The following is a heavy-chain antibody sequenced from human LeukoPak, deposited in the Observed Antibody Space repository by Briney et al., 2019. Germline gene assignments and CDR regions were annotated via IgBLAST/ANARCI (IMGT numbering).Heavy chain of an antibody. CDR2: ISSSGSTI. CDR1: GFTFSDYY. V-gene: IGHV3-11*01. J-gene: IGHJ6*03. CDR3: ARVPRSITIFGVVTHYYYYYMDV. Sequence: GGSLRLSCAASGFTFSDYYMSWIRQAPGKGLEWVSYISSSGSTIYYADSVKGRFTISRDSAKNSLYLQMNSLRAEDTAVYYCARVPRSITIFGVVTHYYYYYMDVWGKGTTVTVSS. D-gene: IGHD3-3*01.